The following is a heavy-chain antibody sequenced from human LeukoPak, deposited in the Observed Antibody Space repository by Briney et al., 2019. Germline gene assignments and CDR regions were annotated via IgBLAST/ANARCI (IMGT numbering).Heavy chain of an antibody. D-gene: IGHD3-10*01. CDR1: GFTFSRYS. CDR2: ISSSSSTV. J-gene: IGHJ4*02. V-gene: IGHV3-48*02. CDR3: ARAQTYYGSGSYLY. Sequence: GGSLRLSCAASGFTFSRYSMNWVRQAPGKGLEWVSYISSSSSTVYYADSLKGRFTISRDNAKNSLYLQMTSLRDKDTAVYYCARAQTYYGSGSYLYWGQGTLVTVSS.